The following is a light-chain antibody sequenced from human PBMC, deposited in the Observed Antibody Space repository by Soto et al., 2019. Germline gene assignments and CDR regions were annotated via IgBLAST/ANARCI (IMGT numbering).Light chain of an antibody. J-gene: IGLJ3*02. Sequence: QSALTQPASVSGSPGQSITISCTGTSSDVGGYNYVSWYQQHPGKAPKLMIYEVSNRPSGVSNRFSGSKSGNTASLTISGLQAEDEADYNCSPYTSSSTSWVFGGGTKLTVL. CDR2: EVS. CDR3: SPYTSSSTSWV. V-gene: IGLV2-14*01. CDR1: SSDVGGYNY.